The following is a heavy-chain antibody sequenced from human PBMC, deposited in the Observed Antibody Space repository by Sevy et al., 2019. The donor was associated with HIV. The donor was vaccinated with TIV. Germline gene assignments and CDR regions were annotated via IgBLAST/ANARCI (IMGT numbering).Heavy chain of an antibody. V-gene: IGHV3-66*01. CDR1: GFSISTYW. Sequence: GGSLRLSCAASGFSISTYWVTWVRQAPGQGLEWVSVIYSDGKTFYADSVQDRFTISRDNSKNTLYLQMNSLRAEDTAVYYCAGWSSAWTLFDYWGQGTLVTVSS. J-gene: IGHJ4*02. D-gene: IGHD6-19*01. CDR3: AGWSSAWTLFDY. CDR2: IYSDGKT.